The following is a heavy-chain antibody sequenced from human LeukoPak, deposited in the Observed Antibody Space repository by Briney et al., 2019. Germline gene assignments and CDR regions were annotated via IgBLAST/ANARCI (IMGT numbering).Heavy chain of an antibody. Sequence: GGSLRLSCAASGLTFSSYAMSWVRQAPGKGLEWVSAISGSGGSTYYADSVKGRFTISRDNSKNTLYLQMNSLRAKDTAVYYCAKFGRITIFGVVDYWGQGTLVTVSS. CDR1: GLTFSSYA. V-gene: IGHV3-23*01. CDR3: AKFGRITIFGVVDY. CDR2: ISGSGGST. D-gene: IGHD3-3*01. J-gene: IGHJ4*02.